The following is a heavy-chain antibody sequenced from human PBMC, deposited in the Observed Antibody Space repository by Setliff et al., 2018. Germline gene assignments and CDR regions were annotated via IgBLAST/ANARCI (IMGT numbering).Heavy chain of an antibody. CDR3: TTSPISSGWHSNFDYNMDV. CDR2: IKRITDSGTT. D-gene: IGHD6-19*01. CDR1: GFTFSNYA. V-gene: IGHV3-15*01. Sequence: PGGSLRLSCASSGFTFSNYAMNWVRQAPGKGLEWVGRIKRITDSGTTDHAAPVKGRFTVSRDDSISTLYLQMNSLKTEDTAVYYCTTSPISSGWHSNFDYNMDVWGQGTTVTVSS. J-gene: IGHJ6*02.